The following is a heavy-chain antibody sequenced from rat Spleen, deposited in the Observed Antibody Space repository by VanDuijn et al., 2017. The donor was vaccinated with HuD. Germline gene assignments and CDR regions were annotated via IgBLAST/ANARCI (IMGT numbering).Heavy chain of an antibody. CDR1: GFTFSDYY. V-gene: IGHV5-29*01. CDR3: ARQFITTRYFDY. Sequence: EVQLVESDGGLVQPGRSLKLSCAASGFTFSDYYMAWVRQAPTKGLEWVATISYDGSSTYYRDSVKGRFTFSRDNAKSTLYLQMDSLRSEDTATYYCARQFITTRYFDYWGQGVVVTVSS. CDR2: ISYDGSST. D-gene: IGHD1-10*01. J-gene: IGHJ2*01.